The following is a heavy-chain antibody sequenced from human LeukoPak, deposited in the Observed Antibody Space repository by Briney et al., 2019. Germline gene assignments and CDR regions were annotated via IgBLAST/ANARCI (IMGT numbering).Heavy chain of an antibody. CDR3: ARGSRGYGDTDDHYYYMDV. D-gene: IGHD4-17*01. V-gene: IGHV4-59*01. CDR2: IYYSGST. CDR1: GGSISSYY. Sequence: PSETLSLTCTVSGGSISSYYWSWIRQPPGKGLEWIGYIYYSGSTNYNPSLKSRVTISVDTSKNQFSLKLSSVTAADTAVYYCARGSRGYGDTDDHYYYMDVWGKGTTVTVSS. J-gene: IGHJ6*03.